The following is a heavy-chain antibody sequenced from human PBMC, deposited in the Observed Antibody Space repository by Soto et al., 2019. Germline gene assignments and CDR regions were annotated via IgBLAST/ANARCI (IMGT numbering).Heavy chain of an antibody. D-gene: IGHD3-10*01. Sequence: SETLSLTCTVSGGSISSSSYYWGWIRQPPGKGLEWIGSIYYSGSTYYNPSLKSRVTISVDTSKNQFSLKLSSVTAADTAVYYCASTVLPKGYTHNYYGMDVWGQGTTVTVSS. CDR3: ASTVLPKGYTHNYYGMDV. CDR1: GGSISSSSYY. V-gene: IGHV4-39*01. J-gene: IGHJ6*02. CDR2: IYYSGST.